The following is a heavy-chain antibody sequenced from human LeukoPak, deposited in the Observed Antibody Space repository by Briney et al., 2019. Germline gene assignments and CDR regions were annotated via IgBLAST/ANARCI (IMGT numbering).Heavy chain of an antibody. J-gene: IGHJ4*02. Sequence: GGSLRLPCAASGFTFNSYAMSWVRQAPGKGLEWVSAISGGGGSTYYADSVKGRFTISTDNSKSTLFLQMNSLRAEDTAVYYCAKAARNRRIYDVFDKWGQGTLVTVSP. CDR1: GFTFNSYA. D-gene: IGHD3-3*01. V-gene: IGHV3-23*01. CDR2: ISGGGGST. CDR3: AKAARNRRIYDVFDK.